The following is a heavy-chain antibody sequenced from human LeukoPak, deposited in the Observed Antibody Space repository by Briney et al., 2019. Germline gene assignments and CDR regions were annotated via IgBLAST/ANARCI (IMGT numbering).Heavy chain of an antibody. Sequence: SETLSLTCAVSGGSISSGGYSWSWIRQPPGKGLEWIGYIYHSGSTYYNPSLKSRVTISVDRSKNQFSLKVSSVTAAGTAVYYCARSEGGYNFDYWGQGTPVTVSS. J-gene: IGHJ4*02. CDR3: ARSEGGYNFDY. CDR2: IYHSGST. V-gene: IGHV4-30-2*01. D-gene: IGHD5-24*01. CDR1: GGSISSGGYS.